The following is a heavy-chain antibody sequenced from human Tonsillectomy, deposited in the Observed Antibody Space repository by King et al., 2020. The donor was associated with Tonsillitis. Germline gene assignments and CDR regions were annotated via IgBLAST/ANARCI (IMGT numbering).Heavy chain of an antibody. D-gene: IGHD3/OR15-3a*01. CDR3: ARVLWTTPGPGTYGDFDY. J-gene: IGHJ4*02. CDR2: INHSGST. Sequence: VQLQQWGAGLLKPSETLSLTCAVYGGSFSGYYWSWIRQPPGKGLEWIGEINHSGSTNYSPSLKSRVTISVDTSKNQFSLKLNSVTAADTAVYYCARVLWTTPGPGTYGDFDYWGQGTLVTVSS. V-gene: IGHV4-34*01. CDR1: GGSFSGYY.